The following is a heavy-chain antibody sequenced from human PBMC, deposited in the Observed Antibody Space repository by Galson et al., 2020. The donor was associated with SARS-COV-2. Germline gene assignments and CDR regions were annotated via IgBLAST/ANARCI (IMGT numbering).Heavy chain of an antibody. CDR2: IHPNSGDR. J-gene: IGHJ5*02. CDR3: ARDLRPANL. CDR1: GYTFTDHY. D-gene: IGHD2-2*01. Sequence: ASVKVSCKASGYTFTDHYIHWVRQGPGQEFEYMGYIHPNSGDRNSPQKFWGRVTLTRDTSIMTAYMELTRLTPDDTAVYYCARDLRPANLWGQGTLVTVAS. V-gene: IGHV1-2*02.